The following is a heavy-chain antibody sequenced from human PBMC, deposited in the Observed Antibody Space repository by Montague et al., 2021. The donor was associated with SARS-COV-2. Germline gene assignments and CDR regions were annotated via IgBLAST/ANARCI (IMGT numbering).Heavy chain of an antibody. CDR3: ALLGRSSSGDGFEFEY. CDR1: GVSISSTNW. CDR2: IFHTGGT. J-gene: IGHJ4*02. Sequence: SEALSLTCAVSGVSISSTNWWTWVRQPPGKRLEWLGEIFHTGGTNYNPSLRGRMMISVDKTKNQFSLSLNSLTAADTAMYYCALLGRSSSGDGFEFEYWGQGMLVTVSS. V-gene: IGHV4-4*02. D-gene: IGHD6-13*01.